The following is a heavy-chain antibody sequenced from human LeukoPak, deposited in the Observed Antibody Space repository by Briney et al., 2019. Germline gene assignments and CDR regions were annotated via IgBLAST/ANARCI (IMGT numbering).Heavy chain of an antibody. Sequence: SETLSLTCTVSGGSISSYYWSWIRQPPGKGLEWIGYIYYSGSTNYNPSLKSRVTISVDTSKNQFSLKLSSVTAADTAVYYCAREFAIVAAGAFDIWGQGTMVTVSS. J-gene: IGHJ3*02. CDR1: GGSISSYY. V-gene: IGHV4-59*01. CDR3: AREFAIVAAGAFDI. CDR2: IYYSGST. D-gene: IGHD6-13*01.